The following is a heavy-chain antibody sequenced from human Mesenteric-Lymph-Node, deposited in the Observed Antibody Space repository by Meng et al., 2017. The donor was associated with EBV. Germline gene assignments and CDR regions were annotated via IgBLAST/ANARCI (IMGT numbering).Heavy chain of an antibody. CDR1: GGSISSSNW. D-gene: IGHD6-19*01. V-gene: IGHV4-4*02. J-gene: IGHJ4*02. Sequence: QVQLQEAGPGRVKPSGTLSLTCAVSGGSISSSNWWSWVRQPPGKGLEWIGEIYHSGSTNYNPSLKSRVTIPVDKSKNQFSLNLSSVTAADTAVYYCARVGQWLPIDYWGQGTLVTVSS. CDR2: IYHSGST. CDR3: ARVGQWLPIDY.